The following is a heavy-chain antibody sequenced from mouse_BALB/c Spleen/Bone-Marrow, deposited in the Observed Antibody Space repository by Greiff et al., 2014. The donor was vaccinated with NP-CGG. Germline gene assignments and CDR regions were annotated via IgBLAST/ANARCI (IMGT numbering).Heavy chain of an antibody. V-gene: IGHV1-87*01. J-gene: IGHJ2*01. CDR3: ARVFYDSTSVY. CDR2: IYPGDGDT. CDR1: GYTFTGYW. Sequence: QVQLKESGAELARPGASVKLSCKASGYTFTGYWMRWVKQRPGQGLEWIGIIYPGDGDTRYTQKFKGKATLTADKSSSTAYMQLRNLASEDSAVYYCARVFYDSTSVYWGQGTTLTVSS. D-gene: IGHD1-1*01.